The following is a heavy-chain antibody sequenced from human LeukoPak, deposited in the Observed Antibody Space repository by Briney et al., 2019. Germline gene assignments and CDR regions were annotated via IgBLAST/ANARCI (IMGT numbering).Heavy chain of an antibody. CDR1: GFTFSSYW. D-gene: IGHD6-19*01. J-gene: IGHJ4*02. CDR2: INSDGSST. V-gene: IGHV3-74*01. CDR3: ARVTPGGGWYY. Sequence: PGGSLRLSCAASGFTFSSYWMHWVRQAPGKGLVWVSRINSDGSSTSYADSVKGRFTISRDNAKNTLYLQMNSLRAEDTAVYYCARVTPGGGWYYWGQGTLGTVSS.